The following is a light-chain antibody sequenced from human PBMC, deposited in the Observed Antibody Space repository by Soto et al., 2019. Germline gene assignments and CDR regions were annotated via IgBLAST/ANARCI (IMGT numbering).Light chain of an antibody. Sequence: QSALTQPASVSGSPGQSITISCTGTSSDFGGYKYVSWYQQHPGKAPKLMIYEVSNRPSGVSNRFSSSKSGNTASLTISGLQAEDEADYYCSSYTSSSTLDVFGTGTKVTVL. J-gene: IGLJ1*01. CDR3: SSYTSSSTLDV. CDR1: SSDFGGYKY. CDR2: EVS. V-gene: IGLV2-14*01.